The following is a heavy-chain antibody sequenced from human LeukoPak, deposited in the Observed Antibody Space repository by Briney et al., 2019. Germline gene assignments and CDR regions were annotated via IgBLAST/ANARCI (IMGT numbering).Heavy chain of an antibody. CDR2: ISAYNGNT. CDR1: GYTFTSYG. CDR3: ARDLPEKDTVMVHFDY. D-gene: IGHD5-18*01. J-gene: IGHJ4*02. Sequence: ASVKVSCKASGYTFTSYGISWVRQAPGQGLEWMGWISAYNGNTNYAQKLQGRVTMTTDTFMSTAYMELRSLRSDDTALYYCARDLPEKDTVMVHFDYWGQGTLVTVSS. V-gene: IGHV1-18*01.